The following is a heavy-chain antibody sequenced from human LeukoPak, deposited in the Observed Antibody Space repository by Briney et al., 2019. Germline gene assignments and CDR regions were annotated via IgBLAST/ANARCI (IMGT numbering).Heavy chain of an antibody. J-gene: IGHJ4*02. D-gene: IGHD5-24*01. CDR2: ISGSGGST. V-gene: IGHV3-23*01. Sequence: PGGSLRLSCAASGFTFSSYAMSWVRQAPGKGLEWVLGISGSGGSTYYADSVKGRFTISRDNSKNTLYLQMNSLRAEDTAVYYCARGAGYNYPYYFDYWGQGTLVTVSS. CDR3: ARGAGYNYPYYFDY. CDR1: GFTFSSYA.